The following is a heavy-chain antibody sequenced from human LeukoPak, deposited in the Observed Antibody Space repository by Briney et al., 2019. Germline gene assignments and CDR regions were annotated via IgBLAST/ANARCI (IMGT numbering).Heavy chain of an antibody. CDR1: GYTFTSYD. CDR3: ARGPPIHMIVVVTPLDY. Sequence: ASVKVSCKASGYTFTSYDINWVRQATGQGLAWMGWMNPNSGNTGYAQKLQGRITKTRNNSISPAYTELSSLRSEDTAVYYWARGPPIHMIVVVTPLDYWGQGTLVTVSS. V-gene: IGHV1-8*01. CDR2: MNPNSGNT. D-gene: IGHD3-22*01. J-gene: IGHJ4*02.